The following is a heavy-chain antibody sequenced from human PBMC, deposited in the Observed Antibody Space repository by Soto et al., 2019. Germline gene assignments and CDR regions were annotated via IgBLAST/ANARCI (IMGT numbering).Heavy chain of an antibody. CDR1: GFTFSSYG. Sequence: GGSLRLSCAASGFTFSSYGMHWVRQAPGKGLEWVAVIWYDGSNKYYADSVKGRFTISRDNSKNTLYLQMNSLRAEDTAVYYCARDRAWLDRSNWFDPWGQGTLVTVSS. V-gene: IGHV3-33*01. CDR3: ARDRAWLDRSNWFDP. CDR2: IWYDGSNK. D-gene: IGHD6-19*01. J-gene: IGHJ5*02.